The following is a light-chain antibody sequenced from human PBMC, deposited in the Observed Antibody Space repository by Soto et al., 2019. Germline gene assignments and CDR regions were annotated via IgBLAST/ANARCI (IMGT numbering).Light chain of an antibody. J-gene: IGLJ3*02. CDR2: DNY. CDR1: SSNIGGTNY. CDR3: GTWDTSLSVWV. Sequence: QSVLTQPPSASGTPGQTVFISCSGSSSNIGGTNYAYWYQQLPGAAPKLLIYDNYKRPSGIPDRFSGSKSGTSTTLGITGLQTGDEADYYCGTWDTSLSVWVFGGGTKLTVL. V-gene: IGLV1-51*01.